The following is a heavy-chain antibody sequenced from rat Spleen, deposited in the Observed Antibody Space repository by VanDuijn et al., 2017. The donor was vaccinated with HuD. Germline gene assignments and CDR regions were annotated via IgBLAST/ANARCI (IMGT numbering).Heavy chain of an antibody. CDR1: GFTFSDYY. D-gene: IGHD3-1*01. J-gene: IGHJ4*01. CDR3: ARHSAAPVYVMDA. CDR2: ISYDGSST. Sequence: EVQLVESDGGLVQPGRSLKLSCAASGFTFSDYYMAWVRQAPTKGLEWVATISYDGSSTYYRDSVKGRFTISRDNAKNTLYLQMNSLRSEDTATYYCARHSAAPVYVMDAWGQGASVTVSS. V-gene: IGHV5-29*01.